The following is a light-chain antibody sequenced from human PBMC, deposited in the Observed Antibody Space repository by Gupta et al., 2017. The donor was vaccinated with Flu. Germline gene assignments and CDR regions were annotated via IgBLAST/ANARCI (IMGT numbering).Light chain of an antibody. CDR1: RSISSW. Sequence: DMQMTQSHSTLSASVGDRVTITCRASRSISSWLAWYQHKPGKAPELLISEASKLASGVPSRFSGSGSGTEFTLTISSLQPDDFATYSCQQYSSYVLSFGRGTKVEIK. CDR2: EAS. V-gene: IGKV1-5*03. CDR3: QQYSSYVLS. J-gene: IGKJ4*01.